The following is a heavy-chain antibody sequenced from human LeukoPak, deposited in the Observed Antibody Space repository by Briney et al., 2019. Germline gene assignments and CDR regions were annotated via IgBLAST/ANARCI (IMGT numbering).Heavy chain of an antibody. CDR3: AKESELLCGGWFGP. CDR1: GFTFSSYA. V-gene: IGHV3-23*01. Sequence: GGSLRLSCAASGFTFSSYAMSWVRQAPGKGLEWASVVSGSGGSTYYADFVKGRFTISRDNSKNTLYLQMNSLKAEDTAVYYCAKESELLCGGWFGPWGQGTLVTVSS. D-gene: IGHD2-2*01. CDR2: VSGSGGST. J-gene: IGHJ5*02.